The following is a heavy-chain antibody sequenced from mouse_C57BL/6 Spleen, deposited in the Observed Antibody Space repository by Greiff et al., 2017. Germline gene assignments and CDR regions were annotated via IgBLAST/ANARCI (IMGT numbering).Heavy chain of an antibody. CDR2: IDPSDSYT. J-gene: IGHJ4*01. V-gene: IGHV1-50*01. CDR1: GYTFTSYW. CDR3: ACYSNDGGAMDY. Sequence: QVQLQQPGAELVKPGASVKLSCKASGYTFTSYWMQWVKQRPGQGLEWIGEIDPSDSYTNYNQKFKGKATLTVDTSSSTAYMQLSSLTSEDSAVYYCACYSNDGGAMDYWGQGTSGTVSS. D-gene: IGHD2-12*01.